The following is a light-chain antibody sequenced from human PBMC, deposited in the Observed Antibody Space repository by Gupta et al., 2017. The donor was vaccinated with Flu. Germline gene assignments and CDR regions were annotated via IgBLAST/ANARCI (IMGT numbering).Light chain of an antibody. V-gene: IGKV1-33*01. J-gene: IGKJ2*01. CDR2: DAS. CDR1: QGITNY. Sequence: DIQMTQSPSSLSASVGDRVTITCQASQGITNYLNWYQQKPGKAPKLLIYDASNLETGVPSRFSGSGSGTDFTFTISSLQPEDIATYYCQQDDNLPLAFGQWTKLEIK. CDR3: QQDDNLPLA.